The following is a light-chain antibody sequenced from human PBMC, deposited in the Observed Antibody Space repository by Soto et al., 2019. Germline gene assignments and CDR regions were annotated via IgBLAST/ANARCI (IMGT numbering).Light chain of an antibody. CDR2: EAA. Sequence: IQMTQSPSSLSASVGDRITITCQASQDIKNYVIWYQHKPGKAPKRIIYEAASLGTGVSSMFSGSGSGTHFTLAISSLQPEDIATYYCKKFDSVPCTFGQGTKLEIK. J-gene: IGKJ2*02. V-gene: IGKV1-33*01. CDR1: QDIKNY. CDR3: KKFDSVPCT.